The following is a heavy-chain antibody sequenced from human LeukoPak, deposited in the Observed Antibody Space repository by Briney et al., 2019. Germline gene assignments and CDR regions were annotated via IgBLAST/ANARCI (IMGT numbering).Heavy chain of an antibody. J-gene: IGHJ4*02. V-gene: IGHV3-23*01. CDR3: AKDLHWGFDY. CDR2: LSGNGLKT. Sequence: PGGSLRLSCAASGFTFSSYWMSWVRQAPGKGLEWVSALSGNGLKTYYADSVKGRFTISRDNFKTTLYLQMTSLRVEDTAMYYCAKDLHWGFDYWGQGVLVTVSS. CDR1: GFTFSSYW. D-gene: IGHD7-27*01.